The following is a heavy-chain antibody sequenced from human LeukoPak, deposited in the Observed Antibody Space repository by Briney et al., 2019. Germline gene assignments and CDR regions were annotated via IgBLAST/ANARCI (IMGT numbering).Heavy chain of an antibody. V-gene: IGHV1-8*01. D-gene: IGHD3-3*01. Sequence: ASVKVSCKASGYTFINYDITWVRQATGQGLEWMGWMNPNSGNTGYAQKFQGRVTMTRNTSISTAYMELSSLRSEDTAVYYCARAPGYDFWTRPYYYYYMDVWGKGTTVTVSS. CDR2: MNPNSGNT. CDR3: ARAPGYDFWTRPYYYYYMDV. J-gene: IGHJ6*03. CDR1: GYTFINYD.